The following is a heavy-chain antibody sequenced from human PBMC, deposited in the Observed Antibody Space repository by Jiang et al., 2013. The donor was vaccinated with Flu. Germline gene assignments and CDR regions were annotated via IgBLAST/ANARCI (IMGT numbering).Heavy chain of an antibody. CDR2: IYYSGST. V-gene: IGHV4-59*01. CDR1: GGSISSYY. Sequence: GSGLVKPSETLSLTCTVSGGSISSYYWSWIRQPPGKGLEWIGYIYYSGSTNYNPSLKSRVTISVDTSKNQFSLKLSSVTAADTAVYYCARGLPGWLHHQSTDYWGQGTLVTVSS. CDR3: ARGLPGWLHHQSTDY. D-gene: IGHD5-12*01. J-gene: IGHJ4*02.